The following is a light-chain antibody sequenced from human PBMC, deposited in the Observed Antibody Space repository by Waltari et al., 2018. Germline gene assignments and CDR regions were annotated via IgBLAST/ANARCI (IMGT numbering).Light chain of an antibody. CDR2: GAS. CDR1: QNVHSN. Sequence: EVVMTQSPATLAVSSGERATLSCRASQNVHSNVAWYQQKPGQAPRHLIYGASSTATGIPARFSGSGSGTEFTLTISSLQSEDFAVYYCHQYNNWPPYTFGQGTKLEIK. V-gene: IGKV3-15*01. CDR3: HQYNNWPPYT. J-gene: IGKJ2*01.